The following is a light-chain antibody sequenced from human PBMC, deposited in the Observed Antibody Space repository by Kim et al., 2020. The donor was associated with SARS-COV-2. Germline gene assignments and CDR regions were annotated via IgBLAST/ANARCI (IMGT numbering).Light chain of an antibody. J-gene: IGLJ3*02. CDR1: SSKIGNNY. CDR3: GTWDSSLSAVV. V-gene: IGLV1-51*01. Sequence: GQKVPISCSGSSSKIGNNYVSWYQHLPGTAPKLLIYDNNERPSGITDRFSGSKSGTSATLGISGLQTGDEADYYCGTWDSSLSAVVFGGGTKVTVL. CDR2: DNN.